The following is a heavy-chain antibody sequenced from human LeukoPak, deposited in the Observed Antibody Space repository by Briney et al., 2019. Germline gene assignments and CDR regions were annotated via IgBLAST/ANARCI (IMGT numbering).Heavy chain of an antibody. CDR2: INHSGST. V-gene: IGHV4-34*01. CDR1: GGSFSGYY. D-gene: IGHD2-2*02. CDR3: ARGTTRYTTTYYFDY. Sequence: PSETLSLTCAVYGGSFSGYYWSWIRQPPGKGLEWIGEINHSGSTNYNPSLKSRVTISVDTSKNQFSLKLSSVTAADTAVYYCARGTTRYTTTYYFDYWGQGTLVTVSS. J-gene: IGHJ4*02.